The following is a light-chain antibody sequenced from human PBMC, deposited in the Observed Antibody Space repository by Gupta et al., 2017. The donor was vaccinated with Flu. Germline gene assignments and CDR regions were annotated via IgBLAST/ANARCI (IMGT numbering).Light chain of an antibody. Sequence: SSVLTQPPSVSVSPGQTATITCSGNKLGDKYASWYQQKAGQPPILILYHDAKRPSGIPERFSGSNSGNTATLTVSETQVVDEADYYCQAWDSGVVVFGGGTKLTVL. V-gene: IGLV3-1*01. CDR2: HDA. CDR3: QAWDSGVVV. CDR1: KLGDKY. J-gene: IGLJ2*01.